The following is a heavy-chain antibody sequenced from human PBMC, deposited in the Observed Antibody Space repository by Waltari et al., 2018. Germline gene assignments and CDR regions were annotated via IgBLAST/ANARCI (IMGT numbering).Heavy chain of an antibody. D-gene: IGHD2-21*01. V-gene: IGHV3-53*01. CDR3: ARARDCGGDCYSFDY. Sequence: EVQLVESGGGLIQPGGSLRLSCAAYGFTVSSNYLRWVRQAPGKGLEWVSVIYSGGSTYYADSVKGRFTISRDNSKNTLYLQMNSLRAEDTAVYYCARARDCGGDCYSFDYWGQGTLVTVSS. CDR2: IYSGGST. CDR1: GFTVSSNY. J-gene: IGHJ4*02.